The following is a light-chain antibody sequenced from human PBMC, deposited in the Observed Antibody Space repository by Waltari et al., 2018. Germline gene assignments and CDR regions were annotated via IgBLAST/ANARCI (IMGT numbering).Light chain of an antibody. CDR2: EAS. J-gene: IGKJ4*01. CDR1: QSINTY. CDR3: QQRSNWPPVT. V-gene: IGKV3-11*01. Sequence: EVLMTQSPATLSLSPGERATLSCRSSQSINTYLAWYQLKSGQAPRLLIYEASNRATGIPARFSGSGSGTDFTLTISSLGPEDSAVYYCQQRSNWPPVTFGGGTKVEIK.